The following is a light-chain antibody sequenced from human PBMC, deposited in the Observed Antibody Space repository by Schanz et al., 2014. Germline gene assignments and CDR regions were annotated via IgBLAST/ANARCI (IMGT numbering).Light chain of an antibody. CDR3: SSYAGSIYV. CDR2: RND. Sequence: QSVLTQPPSVSGTPGQRVTISCSGSSSNVGSNYVYWYQQVPGTAPKLLIYRNDERPSGVPDRFSGSKSGTSASLAISDLRSEDEADYYCSSYAGSIYVFGTGTKLTVL. V-gene: IGLV1-47*01. J-gene: IGLJ1*01. CDR1: SSNVGSNY.